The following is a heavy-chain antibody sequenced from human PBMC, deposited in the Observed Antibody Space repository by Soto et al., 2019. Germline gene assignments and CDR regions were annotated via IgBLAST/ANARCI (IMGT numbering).Heavy chain of an antibody. CDR3: AGAPMVRGVIASFDP. CDR2: INHSGST. Sequence: SETLSLTCAVYGGSFSGYYWSWIRQPPGKGLEWIGEINHSGSTNYNPSLKSRVTISVDTSKNQFSLKLSSVTAADTAVYYCAGAPMVRGVIASFDPWGQGTLVTVSS. V-gene: IGHV4-34*01. CDR1: GGSFSGYY. D-gene: IGHD3-10*01. J-gene: IGHJ5*02.